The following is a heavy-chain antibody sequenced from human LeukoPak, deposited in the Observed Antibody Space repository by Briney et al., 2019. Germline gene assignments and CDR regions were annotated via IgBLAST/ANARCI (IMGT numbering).Heavy chain of an antibody. Sequence: ASVKVSCKASGYTFTSYGISWVRQAPGQGLEWMGWISAYNGNTNYAQKLQGRVTMTTDTSTSTAYMELRSLRSDDTAVYYCARVSGSYLLAWFDPWGQGTLVTVSS. CDR2: ISAYNGNT. CDR3: ARVSGSYLLAWFDP. CDR1: GYTFTSYG. V-gene: IGHV1-18*01. J-gene: IGHJ5*02. D-gene: IGHD1-26*01.